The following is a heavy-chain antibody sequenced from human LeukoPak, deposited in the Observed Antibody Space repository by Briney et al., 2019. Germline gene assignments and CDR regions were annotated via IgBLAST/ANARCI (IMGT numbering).Heavy chain of an antibody. D-gene: IGHD3-16*01. V-gene: IGHV3-23*01. J-gene: IGHJ6*04. CDR2: IGSVSGATK. CDR3: AKNYEARRGIPYGMDV. CDR1: GFPFSSFA. Sequence: GGSMRLSCAASGFPFSSFAMRWLRPAPGKGLEWVSAIGSVSGATKIYADSVKGRFTISRDNSKNTLYLQMSSLRDEDTAVYYCAKNYEARRGIPYGMDVWGKGTTVTVSS.